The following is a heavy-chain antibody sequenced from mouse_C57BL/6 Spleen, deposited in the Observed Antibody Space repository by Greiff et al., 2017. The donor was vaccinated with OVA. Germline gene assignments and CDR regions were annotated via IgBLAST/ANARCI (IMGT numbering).Heavy chain of an antibody. CDR1: GFTFSSYA. CDR2: ISDGGSYT. CDR3: ARDGSSYVYYAMDY. J-gene: IGHJ4*01. Sequence: EVQLVESGGGLVKPGGSLKLSCAASGFTFSSYAMSWVRQTPEKRLEWVATISDGGSYTYYPDNVKGRFTISRDNAKNNLYLQMSHLKSEDTAMYYCARDGSSYVYYAMDYWGQGTSVTVSS. D-gene: IGHD1-1*01. V-gene: IGHV5-4*01.